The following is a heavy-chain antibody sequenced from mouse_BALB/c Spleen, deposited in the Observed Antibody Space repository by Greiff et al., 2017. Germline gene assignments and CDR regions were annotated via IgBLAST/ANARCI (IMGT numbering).Heavy chain of an antibody. J-gene: IGHJ2*01. V-gene: IGHV1S29*02. Sequence: VQLQQSGPELVKPGASVKISCKASGYTFTDYNMHWVKQSHGKSLEWIGYIYPYNGGTGYNQKFKSKATLTVDNSSSTAYMELRSLTSEDSAVYYCARDYGGDWGQGTTLTVSS. CDR1: GYTFTDYN. CDR2: IYPYNGGT. CDR3: ARDYGGD. D-gene: IGHD1-1*01.